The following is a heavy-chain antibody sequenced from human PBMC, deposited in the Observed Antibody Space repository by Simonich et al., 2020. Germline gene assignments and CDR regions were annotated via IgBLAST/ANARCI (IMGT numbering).Heavy chain of an antibody. V-gene: IGHV1-2*02. CDR2: INPNRGGT. Sequence: QVQLVQSGAEVKKPGASVKVSCKASGYTFTGYYMHWVRQAPGQGLEWMGWINPNRGGTNDEQKFQGRVTMTRDTSISTAYMELSRLRSDDTAVYYCARDPVVPAAIRNAFDIWGQGTMVTVSS. CDR1: GYTFTGYY. J-gene: IGHJ3*02. D-gene: IGHD2-2*01. CDR3: ARDPVVPAAIRNAFDI.